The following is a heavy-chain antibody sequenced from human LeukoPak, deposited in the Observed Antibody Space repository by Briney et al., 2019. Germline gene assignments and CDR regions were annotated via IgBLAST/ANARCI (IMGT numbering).Heavy chain of an antibody. CDR3: ARDSLLPSAMGYYYMDV. V-gene: IGHV4-61*02. CDR1: GGSISSGSYY. Sequence: SQTLSLTCTVSGGSISSGSYYWSWIRQPAGKGLEWIGRIYTSGSTNHNPSLKSRVTISVDTSKNQFSLKLSSVTAADPALYYCARDSLLPSAMGYYYMDVWGKGTTVTVSS. D-gene: IGHD2-2*01. CDR2: IYTSGST. J-gene: IGHJ6*03.